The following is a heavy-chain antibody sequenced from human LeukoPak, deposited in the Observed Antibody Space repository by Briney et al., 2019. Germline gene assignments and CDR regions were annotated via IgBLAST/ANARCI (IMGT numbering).Heavy chain of an antibody. D-gene: IGHD4-23*01. CDR1: GFTFSIYA. CDR3: AKEGRPNSGGGYFDY. J-gene: IGHJ4*02. CDR2: LSESGGLA. Sequence: PGGSLRLSCAASGFTFSIYAMAWVRQAPGKGPEWVSTLSESGGLAYYADSVKGRFTISRDNSKNTLYLQVNSLRAEDTAVYYCAKEGRPNSGGGYFDYWGQGTLVTVSP. V-gene: IGHV3-23*01.